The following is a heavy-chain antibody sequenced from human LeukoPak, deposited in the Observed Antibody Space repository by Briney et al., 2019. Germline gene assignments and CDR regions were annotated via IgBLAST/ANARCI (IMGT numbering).Heavy chain of an antibody. J-gene: IGHJ6*02. CDR3: ARAEFLGVATIFSLGYGMDV. CDR2: IIPILGIA. Sequence: ASVKVSCKASGGTFSSYAISWVRQAPGQGLEWMGRIIPILGIANYAQKFQGRVTITADKSTSTAYMELSSLRSEDTAVYYCARAEFLGVATIFSLGYGMDVWGQGTTVTVSS. V-gene: IGHV1-69*04. CDR1: GGTFSSYA. D-gene: IGHD5-12*01.